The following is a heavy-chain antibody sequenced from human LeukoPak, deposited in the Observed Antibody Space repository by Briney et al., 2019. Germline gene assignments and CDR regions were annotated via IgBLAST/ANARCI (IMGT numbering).Heavy chain of an antibody. CDR2: INSDGSST. CDR3: ARDASRETSSGWYTLGNYYYYYGMDV. J-gene: IGHJ6*02. Sequence: GGSLRLSCAASGFTVSSNYMSWVRQAPGKGLEWVSRINSDGSSTSYADSVKGRFTISRDNAKNTLYLQMNSLRAEDTAVYYCARDASRETSSGWYTLGNYYYYYGMDVWGQGTTVTVSS. CDR1: GFTVSSNY. D-gene: IGHD6-19*01. V-gene: IGHV3-74*01.